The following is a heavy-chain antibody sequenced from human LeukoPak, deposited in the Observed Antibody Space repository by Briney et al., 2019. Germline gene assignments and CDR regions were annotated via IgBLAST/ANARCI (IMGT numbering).Heavy chain of an antibody. CDR2: IYYSGST. V-gene: IGHV4-59*08. J-gene: IGHJ4*02. CDR1: GGSISSYY. D-gene: IGHD1/OR15-1a*01. CDR3: ARSIIGTRSKFDY. Sequence: SETLPLTCTVSGGSISSYYWSWIRQPPGKGLEWIGYIYYSGSTNYNPSLKSRVTISLDTSKNQFALKLSSVTAADTAVYYCARSIIGTRSKFDYWGQGTLVTVSS.